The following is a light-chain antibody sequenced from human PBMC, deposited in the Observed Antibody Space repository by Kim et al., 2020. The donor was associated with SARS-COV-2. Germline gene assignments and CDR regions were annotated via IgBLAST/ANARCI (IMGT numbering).Light chain of an antibody. CDR2: GAS. V-gene: IGKV3-15*01. J-gene: IGKJ4*01. CDR1: QSVSSN. Sequence: SPGERAILSCRARQSVSSNLAWYQQKPGQAPRLISYGASTRATGIPARFSGSGSGTEFTLTISSLQSEDFAVYYCQQYNNWPRITFGGGTKVDIK. CDR3: QQYNNWPRIT.